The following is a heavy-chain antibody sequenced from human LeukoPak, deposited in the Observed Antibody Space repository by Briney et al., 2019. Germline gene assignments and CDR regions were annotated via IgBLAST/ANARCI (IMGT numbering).Heavy chain of an antibody. V-gene: IGHV5-51*01. CDR2: IYPGDSDT. CDR1: GYSFTSYW. Sequence: GESLKISCKGSGYSFTSYWIGWVRQMPGKGLEWMGIIYPGDSDTRYSPSFQGQVTISADKSISTAYLQSSSLKASDTAMYYCARQGCSGGSCYSGFDYWGQGTLVSVSS. J-gene: IGHJ4*02. D-gene: IGHD2-15*01. CDR3: ARQGCSGGSCYSGFDY.